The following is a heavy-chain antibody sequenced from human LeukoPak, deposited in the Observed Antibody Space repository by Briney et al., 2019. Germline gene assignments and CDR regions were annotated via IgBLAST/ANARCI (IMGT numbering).Heavy chain of an antibody. Sequence: GRSLRLSCAASGFSISTYWIHWVRQAPGKGLVWVSRINPDGSTTYYADSVKGRITISRDNAKNTLYLQMNSLRAEDTAVYYCARLMLYYYYYMDVWGKGTTVTVSS. CDR3: ARLMLYYYYYMDV. D-gene: IGHD2-8*01. J-gene: IGHJ6*03. CDR2: INPDGSTT. CDR1: GFSISTYW. V-gene: IGHV3-74*01.